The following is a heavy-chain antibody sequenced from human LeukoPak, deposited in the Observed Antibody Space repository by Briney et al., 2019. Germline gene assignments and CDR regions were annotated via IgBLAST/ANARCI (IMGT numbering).Heavy chain of an antibody. J-gene: IGHJ4*02. Sequence: PGGSLRLSCAASGFTFSGYEMNWVRQASGKGLEGISYICGRGKTIYYADSVKGRFTISRHNAENLLYLQMNSLRAEDTAVYYCARDPDLRRGFDGEGYWGQGTLVTVSS. CDR1: GFTFSGYE. D-gene: IGHD3-10*01. CDR2: ICGRGKTI. CDR3: ARDPDLRRGFDGEGY. V-gene: IGHV3-48*03.